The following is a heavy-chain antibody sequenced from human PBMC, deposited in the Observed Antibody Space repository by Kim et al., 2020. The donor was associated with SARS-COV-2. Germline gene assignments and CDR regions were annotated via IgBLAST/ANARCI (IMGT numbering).Heavy chain of an antibody. CDR2: ISSSSSYI. V-gene: IGHV3-21*01. Sequence: GGSLRLSCAASGFTFSSYSMNWVRQAPGKGLEWVSSISSSSSYIYYADSVKGRFTISRDNAKNSLYLQMNSLRAEDTAVYYCARSGITMVRGGHGMDVWGQGTTVTVSS. CDR1: GFTFSSYS. D-gene: IGHD3-10*01. J-gene: IGHJ6*02. CDR3: ARSGITMVRGGHGMDV.